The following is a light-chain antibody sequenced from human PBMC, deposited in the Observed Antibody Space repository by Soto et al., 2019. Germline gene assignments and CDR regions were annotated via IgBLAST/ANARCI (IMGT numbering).Light chain of an antibody. V-gene: IGKV3-11*01. CDR1: QSVSSH. J-gene: IGKJ5*01. CDR3: QQRSNWPIT. Sequence: DIVLTQSPPTLSLSPGERATLSCRASQSVSSHLAWYQQKPGQAPSLLIYDASNRATGIPARFSGSGSGTDFTLTIGSLEPEDFVVYYCQQRSNWPITFGQGTRLEIK. CDR2: DAS.